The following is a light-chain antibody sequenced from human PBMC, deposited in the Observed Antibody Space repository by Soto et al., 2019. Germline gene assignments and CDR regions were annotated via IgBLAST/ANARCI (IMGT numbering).Light chain of an antibody. CDR3: QQYGSSLF. Sequence: EIVLTQSPGTLSLSPGERATLSCRASQSVSSSYLAWYQQKPGQAPRLLIYGASSRATGIPDRFSGSGSGTDFTLTISRLEPEDFAVYYCQQYGSSLFFGPGTRWIS. J-gene: IGKJ3*01. CDR1: QSVSSSY. V-gene: IGKV3-20*01. CDR2: GAS.